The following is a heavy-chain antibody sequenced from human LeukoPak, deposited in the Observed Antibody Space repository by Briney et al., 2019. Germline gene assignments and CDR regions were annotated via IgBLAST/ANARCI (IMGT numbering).Heavy chain of an antibody. D-gene: IGHD4-17*01. V-gene: IGHV3-33*08. J-gene: IGHJ4*02. CDR1: GFTFSSYA. CDR3: ARDDSPYGDYVLDY. Sequence: GGSLRLSCAASGFTFSSYAMHWVRQAPGKGLEWVAVIWYDGTNKYYADSVKGRFTISRDNSKNTLYLQMNSLRAEDTALYYCARDDSPYGDYVLDYWGQGTLVTVSS. CDR2: IWYDGTNK.